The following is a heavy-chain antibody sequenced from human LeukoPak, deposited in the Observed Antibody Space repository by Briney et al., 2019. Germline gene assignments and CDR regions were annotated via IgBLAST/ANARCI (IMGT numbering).Heavy chain of an antibody. J-gene: IGHJ4*02. CDR3: ARVPHYGSGSSLFDY. D-gene: IGHD3-10*01. CDR2: IYPGDSDT. V-gene: IGHV5-51*01. Sequence: GESLKISCKGSGYSFTSYWIVWVRQMPGKGLERMGIIYPGDSDTRYSPSFQGQVTISADKSISTAYLQWSSLKASDTAMYYCARVPHYGSGSSLFDYWGQGTLVTVSS. CDR1: GYSFTSYW.